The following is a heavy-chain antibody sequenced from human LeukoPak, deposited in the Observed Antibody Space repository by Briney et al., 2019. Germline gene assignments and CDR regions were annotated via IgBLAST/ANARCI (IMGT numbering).Heavy chain of an antibody. CDR3: ATDHTVPAARDMGWFDP. CDR1: GYTLTELS. J-gene: IGHJ5*02. V-gene: IGHV1-24*01. CDR2: FDPEDGET. D-gene: IGHD2-2*01. Sequence: ASVKVSCXVSGYTLTELSMHWVRQAPGKGLEWMGGFDPEDGETIYAQKFQGRVTMTEDTSTDTAYMELSSLRSEDTAVYYCATDHTVPAARDMGWFDPWGQGTLVTVSS.